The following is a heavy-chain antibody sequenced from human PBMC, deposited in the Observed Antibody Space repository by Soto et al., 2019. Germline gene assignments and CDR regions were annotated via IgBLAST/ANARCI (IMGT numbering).Heavy chain of an antibody. V-gene: IGHV1-69*01. D-gene: IGHD2-15*01. CDR2: IIPIFGTA. Sequence: QVQLVQSGAEVKKPGSSVKVSCKAPGGTFSSYAISWVRQAPGQGLEWMGGIIPIFGTAKYAQKFQGRVTITADESTSTGYIELSSVRSEDTAVYYCARAQGGSSSLDIYYYYYYGMDVWGQGTTVTVSS. J-gene: IGHJ6*02. CDR3: ARAQGGSSSLDIYYYYYYGMDV. CDR1: GGTFSSYA.